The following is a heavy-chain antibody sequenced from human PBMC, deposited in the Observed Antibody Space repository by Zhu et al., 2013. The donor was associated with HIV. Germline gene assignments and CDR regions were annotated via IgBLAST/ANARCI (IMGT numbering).Heavy chain of an antibody. Sequence: QVQLVQSGAEVKKPGSSVKVSCKASGGTFSSYAISWVRQAPGQGLEWMGGIIPIFGTANYAQKFQGRVTITADESTSTAYMELSSLRSEDTAVYYCARQASEYQLLYGVGNNWFDPWGQGTLVTVSS. CDR1: GGTFSSYA. CDR3: ARQASEYQLLYGVGNNWFDP. J-gene: IGHJ5*02. V-gene: IGHV1-69*01. CDR2: IIPIFGTA. D-gene: IGHD2-2*02.